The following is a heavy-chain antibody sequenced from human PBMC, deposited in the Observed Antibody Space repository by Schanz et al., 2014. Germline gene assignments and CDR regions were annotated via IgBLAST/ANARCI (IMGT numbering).Heavy chain of an antibody. CDR3: ASPSGYSDYGTYFDF. Sequence: EVQLVESGGGLVQPGGSLRLSCVVSGFTVSSDHMSWVRQAPGKGLEWVSVIYSGIGAYYADSVKGRFTISRDNSRNTLYLQMNSLRTEDTAVYYCASPSGYSDYGTYFDFWGQGTLVTVSS. V-gene: IGHV3-66*02. CDR1: GFTVSSDH. D-gene: IGHD5-12*01. J-gene: IGHJ4*02. CDR2: IYSGIGA.